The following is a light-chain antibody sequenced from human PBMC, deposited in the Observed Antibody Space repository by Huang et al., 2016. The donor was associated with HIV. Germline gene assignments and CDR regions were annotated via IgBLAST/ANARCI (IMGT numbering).Light chain of an antibody. J-gene: IGKJ1*01. CDR3: QQRSNRTPTT. CDR1: QSVGSY. CDR2: DAS. V-gene: IGKV3-11*01. Sequence: EIILTQSPATLFLSPGERATLSCRASQSVGSYLAGYQQKPGQAPRLLIYDASNRASGIPARVSGGGSGTDVTLTIRGLEPDDLAVYFCQQRSNRTPTTFGQGTKVE.